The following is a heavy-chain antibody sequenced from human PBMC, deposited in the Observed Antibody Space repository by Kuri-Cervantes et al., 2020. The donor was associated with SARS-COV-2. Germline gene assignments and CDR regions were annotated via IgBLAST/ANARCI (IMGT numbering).Heavy chain of an antibody. CDR2: IYTSGST. J-gene: IGHJ3*02. D-gene: IGHD6-19*01. CDR1: GGSISSYY. Sequence: GSLRLSCTVSGGSISSYYWSWIRQPAGKGLEWIGRIYTSGSTNYNPSLKSRVTMSVDTSKNQFSLKLSSVTAAGTAVYYCARERYSSGSAFDIWGQGTMVTVS. CDR3: ARERYSSGSAFDI. V-gene: IGHV4-4*07.